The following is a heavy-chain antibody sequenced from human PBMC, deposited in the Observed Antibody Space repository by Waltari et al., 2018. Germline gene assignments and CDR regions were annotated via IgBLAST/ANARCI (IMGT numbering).Heavy chain of an antibody. V-gene: IGHV3-30*18. CDR2: ASFDGSTT. D-gene: IGHD3-10*01. Sequence: QVQLVESGGGVVQPGMSLSLPCSESGFRISHFGMHWVRQAPGKGLEWVALASFDGSTTYYADSVRGRFTISRDNSKNTLYLDINTLRVDDTAIYYCAKDAFGNTYLDHWGQGTLVTVSS. CDR1: GFRISHFG. J-gene: IGHJ5*02. CDR3: AKDAFGNTYLDH.